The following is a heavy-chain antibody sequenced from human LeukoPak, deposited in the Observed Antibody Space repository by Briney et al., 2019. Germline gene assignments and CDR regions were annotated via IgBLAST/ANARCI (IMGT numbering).Heavy chain of an antibody. V-gene: IGHV3-7*01. Sequence: PGGSLRLSCAASGLTFSSYWMTWVRQAPGKGLEWVANIKENGSGKYYLDSVKGRFTISRDNAKNSLYLQMNILRAEDTAVYYCARDTGGSGGSCYSFYDYWRQGTLVSVSS. CDR2: IKENGSGK. J-gene: IGHJ4*02. CDR1: GLTFSSYW. D-gene: IGHD2-15*01. CDR3: ARDTGGSGGSCYSFYDY.